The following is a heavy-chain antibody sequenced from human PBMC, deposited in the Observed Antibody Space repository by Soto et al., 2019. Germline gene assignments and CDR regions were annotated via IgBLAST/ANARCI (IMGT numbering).Heavy chain of an antibody. V-gene: IGHV3-53*01. D-gene: IGHD6-13*01. CDR2: IYSGGST. Sequence: EVQLVESGGGLIQPGGSLRLSCAASGFTVSTNYMSWVRQAPGKGLEWVSVIYSGGSTYYADSVKGRFTISGDNSKNTLYLQMHSLRAEDTAVYYCARASIAAAGYYFDYWGQGTLVTVSS. CDR1: GFTVSTNY. J-gene: IGHJ4*02. CDR3: ARASIAAAGYYFDY.